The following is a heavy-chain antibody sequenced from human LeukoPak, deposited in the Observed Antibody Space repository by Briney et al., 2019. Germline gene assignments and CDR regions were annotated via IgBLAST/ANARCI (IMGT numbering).Heavy chain of an antibody. CDR1: GFTVSNHY. V-gene: IGHV3-53*01. CDR2: IHSGGGT. J-gene: IGHJ4*02. Sequence: GGSLRLSCAASGFTVSNHYMTWVRQAPGKGLEWVSTIHSGGGTFYADSVKGRFTIPRDNSKNSLDLYMSSLRAEDTAVYYCARAGGLHIAVAPIDYWGRGTLVTVSS. CDR3: ARAGGLHIAVAPIDY. D-gene: IGHD6-19*01.